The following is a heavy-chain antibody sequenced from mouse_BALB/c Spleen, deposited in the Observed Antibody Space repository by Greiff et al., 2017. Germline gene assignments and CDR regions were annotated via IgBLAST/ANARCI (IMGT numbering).Heavy chain of an antibody. Sequence: EVQLVESGGGLVKPGGSLKLSCAASGFTFSSYAMSWVRQTPEKRLEWVASISSGGSTYYPDSVKGRFTISRDNARNILYLQMSSLRSEDTAMYYCARGQIYYGNYDAMDYWGQGTSVTVSS. CDR1: GFTFSSYA. J-gene: IGHJ4*01. D-gene: IGHD2-1*01. CDR3: ARGQIYYGNYDAMDY. V-gene: IGHV5-6-5*01. CDR2: ISSGGST.